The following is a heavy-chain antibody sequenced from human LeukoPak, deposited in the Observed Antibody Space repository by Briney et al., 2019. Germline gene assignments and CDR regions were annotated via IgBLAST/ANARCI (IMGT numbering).Heavy chain of an antibody. Sequence: SETLSLTCTVSGGSISSYYWSWIRQPPGKGLEWIGYIYYSGSTNYNPSLKSRVTISVDTSKNQFSLKLSSVTAADTAVYYCARHVDYYDSSGYYYDSNWFDPWGQGTLVTVSS. CDR3: ARHVDYYDSSGYYYDSNWFDP. CDR2: IYYSGST. D-gene: IGHD3-22*01. CDR1: GGSISSYY. J-gene: IGHJ5*02. V-gene: IGHV4-59*01.